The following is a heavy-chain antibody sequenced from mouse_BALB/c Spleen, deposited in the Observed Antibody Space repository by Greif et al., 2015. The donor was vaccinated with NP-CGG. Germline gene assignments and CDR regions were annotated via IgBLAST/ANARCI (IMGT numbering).Heavy chain of an antibody. Sequence: EVKLVETGGGLVKPGGSLKLSCAASGFTFSSYAMPWVRRTPEKRLEWVATISSGGSYTYYPDSVKGRFTISRDNAKNTLYLQMSSLRSEDTAMYYCARQSCLSDWFFDVWGAGTTVTVSS. D-gene: IGHD6-2*01. V-gene: IGHV5-9-3*01. CDR2: ISSGGSYT. J-gene: IGHJ1*01. CDR1: GFTFSSYA. CDR3: ARQSCLSDWFFDV.